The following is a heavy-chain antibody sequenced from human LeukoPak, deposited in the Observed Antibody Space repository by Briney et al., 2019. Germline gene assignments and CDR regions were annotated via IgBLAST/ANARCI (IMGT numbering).Heavy chain of an antibody. J-gene: IGHJ5*02. CDR2: IYHSGST. V-gene: IGHV4-30-2*01. D-gene: IGHD3-10*01. CDR1: GGSISSGGYS. CDR3: ARTSYGSGTNNWFDP. Sequence: SQTLSLTCAVSGGSISSGGYSWSWIRQPPGKGLEWIGYIYHSGSTYYNPSLKSRVTISVDTSKNQFSLKLSSVTAADTAVYYCARTSYGSGTNNWFDPWGQGTLVTVSS.